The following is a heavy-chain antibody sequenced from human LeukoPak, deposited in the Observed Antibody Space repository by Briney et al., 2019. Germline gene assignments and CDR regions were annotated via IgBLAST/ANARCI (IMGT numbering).Heavy chain of an antibody. CDR1: GFTFSSYA. CDR2: ISGSGGST. V-gene: IGHV3-23*01. J-gene: IGHJ4*02. Sequence: GGSLRLSCAASGFTFSSYAMSWVRQAPGKGLEWVPAISGSGGSTYYADSVKGRFTISRDNSKNTLYLQMNSLRAEDTAVYYCAKLPTRTYYYDSSGFFFDYWGQGTLVTVSS. CDR3: AKLPTRTYYYDSSGFFFDY. D-gene: IGHD3-22*01.